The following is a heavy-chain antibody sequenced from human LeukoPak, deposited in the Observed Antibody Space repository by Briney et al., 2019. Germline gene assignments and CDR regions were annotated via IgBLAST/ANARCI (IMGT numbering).Heavy chain of an antibody. D-gene: IGHD1-26*01. CDR2: IYSGGST. CDR3: ARDSGSYPVFDY. V-gene: IGHV3-66*01. J-gene: IGHJ4*02. Sequence: PGGSLRLSCAASGFTVSSNYMSWVRQAPGKGLEWVSVIYSGGSTYHADSVKGRFTISRDNSKNTLYLQMNSLRAEDTAVYYCARDSGSYPVFDYWGQGTLVTVSS. CDR1: GFTVSSNY.